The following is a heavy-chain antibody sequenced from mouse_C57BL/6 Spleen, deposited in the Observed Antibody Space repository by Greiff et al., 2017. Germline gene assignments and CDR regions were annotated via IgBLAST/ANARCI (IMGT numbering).Heavy chain of an antibody. V-gene: IGHV7-3*01. CDR3: TRYDWAFDH. Sequence: EVMLVESGGGLVQPGGSLSLSCAASGFTFTDYYMSWVRQPPGQALEWLGFIRHKANGYTTEYSASVKGRFTISRATSQSILYLIMIALRADDSATYYCTRYDWAFDHWGQGTTLTVSS. J-gene: IGHJ2*01. D-gene: IGHD4-1*01. CDR1: GFTFTDYY. CDR2: IRHKANGYTT.